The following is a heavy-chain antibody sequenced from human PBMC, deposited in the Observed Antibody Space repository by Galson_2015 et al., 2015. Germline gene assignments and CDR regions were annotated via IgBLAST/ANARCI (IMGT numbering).Heavy chain of an antibody. CDR2: IYWDDDK. D-gene: IGHD2-15*01. CDR3: AHSPLCSGGSCYFTEYFQH. V-gene: IGHV2-5*02. J-gene: IGHJ1*01. Sequence: PALVKPTQTLTLTCTFSGFSLSTSGVGVGWIRQPPGKALEWLALIYWDDDKRYSPSLKSRLTITKDTSKNQVVLTMTNMDPVDTATYYCAHSPLCSGGSCYFTEYFQHWGQGTLVTVSS. CDR1: GFSLSTSGVG.